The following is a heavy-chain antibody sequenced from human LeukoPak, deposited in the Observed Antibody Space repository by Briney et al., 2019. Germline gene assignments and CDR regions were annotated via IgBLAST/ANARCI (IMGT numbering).Heavy chain of an antibody. J-gene: IGHJ6*02. D-gene: IGHD1-7*01. V-gene: IGHV3-15*04. CDR2: TVSEIDGGTT. Sequence: MTGGSLRLSCAASGFTFNYAWMSWVRQVPGKGLEWVGQTVSEIDGGTTDYAAPVKGRFTISRDDSKSTLYLQMNSLKIEDTAVYYRPTDEEWNYARKDVWGQGAKVIVSS. CDR1: GFTFNYAW. CDR3: PTDEEWNYARKDV.